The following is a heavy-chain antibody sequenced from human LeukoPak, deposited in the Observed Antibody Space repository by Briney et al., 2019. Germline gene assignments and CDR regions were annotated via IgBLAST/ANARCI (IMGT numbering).Heavy chain of an antibody. D-gene: IGHD5-24*01. CDR1: GGSISSSTYY. Sequence: SETLSLTCIISGGSISSSTYYWGWIRQSPGKGLEWIGTIYYNGNTYYNPSLKSRVTISLDTSKNQFSLKLSSVTAADTAVYYCARAGDGSIWGQGTMVTVSS. J-gene: IGHJ3*02. CDR2: IYYNGNT. V-gene: IGHV4-39*07. CDR3: ARAGDGSI.